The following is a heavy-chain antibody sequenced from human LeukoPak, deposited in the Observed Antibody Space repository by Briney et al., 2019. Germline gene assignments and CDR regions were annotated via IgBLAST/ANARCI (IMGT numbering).Heavy chain of an antibody. D-gene: IGHD2-8*01. CDR2: ISYDGSNK. J-gene: IGHJ4*02. Sequence: GGSLRLSCAASGFTFSSYAMHWVRQAPGKGLEWVAVISYDGSNKYYADSVKGRFTISRDNSKNTLYLQMNSLRAEDTAVYYCAKSAAGIVLMIYAPLDSWGQGTLVTVSS. CDR3: AKSAAGIVLMIYAPLDS. CDR1: GFTFSSYA. V-gene: IGHV3-30-3*02.